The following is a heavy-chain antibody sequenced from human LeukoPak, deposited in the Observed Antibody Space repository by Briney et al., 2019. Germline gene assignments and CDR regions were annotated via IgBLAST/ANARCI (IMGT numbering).Heavy chain of an antibody. J-gene: IGHJ4*02. D-gene: IGHD5-24*01. CDR1: GGSISSGSYY. Sequence: RPSETLSLTCTLSGGSISSGSYYWNWIRQPAGKGLEWIGRIYTSGSTNYNPSLKSRGTISVDTSKNQFSLKLSSVTAADTAVYYCARGGGYNPYYWGQGTLVTVSS. V-gene: IGHV4-61*02. CDR2: IYTSGST. CDR3: ARGGGYNPYY.